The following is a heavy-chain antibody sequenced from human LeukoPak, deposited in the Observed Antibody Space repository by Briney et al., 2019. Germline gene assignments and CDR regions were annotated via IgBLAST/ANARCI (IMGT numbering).Heavy chain of an antibody. CDR3: ARAHSSGWYAFDY. D-gene: IGHD6-19*01. J-gene: IGHJ4*02. CDR1: GGSISSYY. CDR2: IYYSGST. Sequence: SETLSLTCTVSGGSISSYYWSWIRQPPGKGLEWRGYIYYSGSTNYNPPLKSRVTISVDTSKNQFSLKLSSVTAADTAVYYCARAHSSGWYAFDYWGQGTLVTVSS. V-gene: IGHV4-59*01.